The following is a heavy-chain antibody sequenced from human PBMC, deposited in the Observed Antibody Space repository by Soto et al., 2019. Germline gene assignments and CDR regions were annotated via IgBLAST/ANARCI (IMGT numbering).Heavy chain of an antibody. CDR3: ARVSSSDLYYDYYYMDV. J-gene: IGHJ6*03. CDR1: GFTFSSYA. D-gene: IGHD6-6*01. V-gene: IGHV3-64*01. CDR2: ISSNGGST. Sequence: GGSLRLSCAASGFTFSSYAMHWVRQAPGKGLEYVSAISSNGGSTYYANSVKGRFTISRDNPKNTLYLQMGSLRAEDMAVYYCARVSSSDLYYDYYYMDVWGKGTTVTVSS.